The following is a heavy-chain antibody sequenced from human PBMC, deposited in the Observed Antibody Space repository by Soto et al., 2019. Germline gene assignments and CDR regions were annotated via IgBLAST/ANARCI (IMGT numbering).Heavy chain of an antibody. V-gene: IGHV1-46*01. CDR3: ARESQSSGWSWFDY. J-gene: IGHJ4*02. CDR1: GYTFTNYY. Sequence: QVQLVQSGAEVKKPGASVKVSCKASGYTFTNYYIHWVRQAPGQGLEWMGMINPSGGSTSYTRKFQGRVTLPRDTSTSTVYMEVSSLRSDDTAVYYCARESQSSGWSWFDYWGQGTLVTVSS. CDR2: INPSGGST. D-gene: IGHD6-19*01.